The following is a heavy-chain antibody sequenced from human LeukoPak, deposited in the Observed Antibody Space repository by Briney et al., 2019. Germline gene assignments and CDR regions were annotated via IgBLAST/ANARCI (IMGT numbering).Heavy chain of an antibody. V-gene: IGHV4-34*01. D-gene: IGHD3-10*01. Sequence: SETLSLTCAVYGGSFSGHYWSWIRQPRGKGLEWIGVINHSGSTNYNPSLKSRVTITVDTSKNQFSLKLSSVTAADTAVYYCARAQTFPPLWFGETRKEYYFDYWGQGTLVTVSS. J-gene: IGHJ4*02. CDR2: INHSGST. CDR3: ARAQTFPPLWFGETRKEYYFDY. CDR1: GGSFSGHY.